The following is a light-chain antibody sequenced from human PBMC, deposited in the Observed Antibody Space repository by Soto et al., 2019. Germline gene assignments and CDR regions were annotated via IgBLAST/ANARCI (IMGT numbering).Light chain of an antibody. Sequence: EIVLTQSPATLSLSPGERATLSCRASQSVSSYLAWYQQRPGQAPRLLIYDASNRATGIPARFSGSGSGTDFTLTISSLEPEDFAVYYCQHADSFPLITFGQGTRLEIK. V-gene: IGKV3-11*01. CDR1: QSVSSY. CDR2: DAS. CDR3: QHADSFPLIT. J-gene: IGKJ5*01.